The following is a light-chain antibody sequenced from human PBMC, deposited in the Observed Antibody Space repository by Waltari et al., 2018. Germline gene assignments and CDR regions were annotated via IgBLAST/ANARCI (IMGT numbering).Light chain of an antibody. J-gene: IGKJ1*01. Sequence: DIQMTQSPSSLSASVGDRITITCRASQDINHYLNWYQHKPGKAPKLLIYAASSFQGGVPSMFSGSGSGTDFTLTISSLQADDFATYYCQESYTMSKRFGQGTKVEIK. CDR2: AAS. CDR3: QESYTMSKR. CDR1: QDINHY. V-gene: IGKV1-39*01.